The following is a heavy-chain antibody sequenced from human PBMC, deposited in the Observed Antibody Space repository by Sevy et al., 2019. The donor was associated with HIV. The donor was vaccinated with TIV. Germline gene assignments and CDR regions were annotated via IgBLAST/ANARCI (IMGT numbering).Heavy chain of an antibody. D-gene: IGHD7-27*01. Sequence: GGSLRLSCAASGFSVSGKWMSWVRQAPGKGLEWVSVIYNVGTIDYADSVKGRFTISRDVCKNTLHLQMNSLRTEDTALYYCVRQKLSGARAWAFDLWGQGTMVTVSS. CDR2: IYNVGTI. J-gene: IGHJ3*01. CDR1: GFSVSGKW. V-gene: IGHV3-66*04. CDR3: VRQKLSGARAWAFDL.